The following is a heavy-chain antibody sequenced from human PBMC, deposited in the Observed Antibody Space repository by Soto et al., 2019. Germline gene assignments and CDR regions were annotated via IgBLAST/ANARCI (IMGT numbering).Heavy chain of an antibody. V-gene: IGHV3-23*01. J-gene: IGHJ4*02. CDR1: GFTFSSCV. CDR3: ARPYIWGSYPPARPFDY. CDR2: ISSSGGST. Sequence: PGGSLRLSCAASGFTFSSCVMNWVRQAPGKGLEWVSAISSSGGSTSYADSVKGRFTISRDNSKNTLYLQMNSLRAEDTAVYYCARPYIWGSYPPARPFDYWGQGTLVTVSS. D-gene: IGHD3-16*02.